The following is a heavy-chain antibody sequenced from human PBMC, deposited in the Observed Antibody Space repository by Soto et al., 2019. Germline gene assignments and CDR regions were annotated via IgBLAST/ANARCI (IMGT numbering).Heavy chain of an antibody. CDR3: ARHASSSRASYYFDY. D-gene: IGHD6-13*01. CDR1: GGSISSSSYY. V-gene: IGHV4-39*01. CDR2: IYYSGST. J-gene: IGHJ4*02. Sequence: QLQLQESGPGLVKPSETLSLTCTVSGGSISSSSYYWGWIRQPPGKGLEWIGSIYYSGSTYYNPSLKGRFTISVDTSKNQFSLKLSSVTAADTAVYYCARHASSSRASYYFDYWGQGTLVTVSS.